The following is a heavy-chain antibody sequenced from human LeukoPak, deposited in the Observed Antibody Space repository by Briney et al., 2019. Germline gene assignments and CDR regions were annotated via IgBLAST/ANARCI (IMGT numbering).Heavy chain of an antibody. CDR3: AKDRMGGVTFFDY. Sequence: PGGSLRLSCAASGFTFSSYWMHWVRQAPGKGLEWISSISYSAAGTYYADSVKGRFSISRDNSKKIVYLQMNSLRAEDTAVYYCAKDRMGGVTFFDYWGQGTLVTVSS. CDR2: ISYSAAGT. J-gene: IGHJ4*02. CDR1: GFTFSSYW. V-gene: IGHV3-23*01. D-gene: IGHD2-21*02.